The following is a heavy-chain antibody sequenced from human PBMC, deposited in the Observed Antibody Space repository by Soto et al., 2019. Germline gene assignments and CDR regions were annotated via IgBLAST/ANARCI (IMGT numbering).Heavy chain of an antibody. Sequence: GESLKISCKGSGYSFTSYWISWVRQMPGKGLEWMGRIDPSDSYTNYSPSFQGHVTVSADKSISTAYLQWSSLKASDTAMYYCAGSGYDYGSFDYWGQGTLVTVSS. CDR2: IDPSDSYT. CDR1: GYSFTSYW. D-gene: IGHD5-12*01. J-gene: IGHJ4*02. CDR3: AGSGYDYGSFDY. V-gene: IGHV5-10-1*01.